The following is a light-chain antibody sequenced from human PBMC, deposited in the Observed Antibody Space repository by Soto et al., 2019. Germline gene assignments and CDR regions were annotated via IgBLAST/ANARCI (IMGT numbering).Light chain of an antibody. V-gene: IGLV2-14*01. CDR2: EVS. J-gene: IGLJ2*01. CDR3: SSYTTTSTRI. Sequence: QSALTQPASVSGSPGQSITVSCTGTSNDLGRYNYVSWYQQHPGKAPKLIIYEVSNRPSGVSDRFSGSKSGNTASLTISGLQAEDEADYYCSSYTTTSTRIFGGGTKVTVL. CDR1: SNDLGRYNY.